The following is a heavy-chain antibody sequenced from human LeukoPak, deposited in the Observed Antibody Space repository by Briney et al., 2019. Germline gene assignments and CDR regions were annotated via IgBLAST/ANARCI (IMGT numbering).Heavy chain of an antibody. CDR3: ARGASPKGAVFFDY. Sequence: PSETPCLTCSVSGVSITSGSYYWGWIRQSAGKGLEWIGRVHSSGDIYHNAAFRSRAAVSGDASKNQFSLQLNSVTAADTAVYYCARGASPKGAVFFDYWGQGALITVSS. CDR1: GVSITSGSYY. D-gene: IGHD3-16*01. J-gene: IGHJ4*02. V-gene: IGHV4-61*02. CDR2: VHSSGDI.